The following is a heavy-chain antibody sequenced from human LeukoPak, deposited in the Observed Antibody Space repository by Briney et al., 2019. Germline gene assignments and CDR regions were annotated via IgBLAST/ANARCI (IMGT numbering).Heavy chain of an antibody. Sequence: PGGSLRLSCAASGFAVSNVYMTWVRQAPGKGLEWVSVIYSDDYIYYADSVKGRFTISRDNAKNSLYLQMNSLRAEDTAVYYCARYEAVAGWFDPWGQGTLVTVSS. CDR3: ARYEAVAGWFDP. CDR1: GFAVSNVY. D-gene: IGHD6-19*01. J-gene: IGHJ5*02. CDR2: IYSDDYI. V-gene: IGHV3-69-1*01.